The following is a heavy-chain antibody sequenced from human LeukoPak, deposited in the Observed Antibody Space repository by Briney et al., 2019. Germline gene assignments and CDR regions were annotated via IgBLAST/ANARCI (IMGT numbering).Heavy chain of an antibody. CDR3: AGSGRGVDSFYFYMDV. Sequence: GSLRLSCAASGFTFSQYWMSWVRQAPGKGVEWGANKKHDGRGKQDGREKNYVDSVKGRFTISRDNAKKRLDPQMNNLKAEDKAVYYCAGSGRGVDSFYFYMDVWGKGTTVTVSS. V-gene: IGHV3-7*01. CDR1: GFTFSQYW. D-gene: IGHD3-10*01. J-gene: IGHJ6*03. CDR2: KKHDGRGKQDGREK.